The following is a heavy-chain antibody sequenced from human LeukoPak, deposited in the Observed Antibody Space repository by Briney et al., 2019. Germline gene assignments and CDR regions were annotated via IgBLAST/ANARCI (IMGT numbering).Heavy chain of an antibody. Sequence: GGSLRLSCAASGFTFSSYSMNWDRQAPGKGLEWVSYISSSSSTIYYADPVKGRFTISRDNAKNSLYLQMNSLRAEDTAVYYCARDQTRITIFGVVIPFDYWGQGTLVTVSS. D-gene: IGHD3-3*01. CDR3: ARDQTRITIFGVVIPFDY. V-gene: IGHV3-48*01. CDR1: GFTFSSYS. CDR2: ISSSSSTI. J-gene: IGHJ4*02.